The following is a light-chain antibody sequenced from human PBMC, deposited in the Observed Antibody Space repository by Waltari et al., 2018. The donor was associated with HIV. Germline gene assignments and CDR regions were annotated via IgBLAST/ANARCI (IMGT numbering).Light chain of an antibody. J-gene: IGKJ4*01. V-gene: IGKV4-1*01. CDR1: QSILYSSNNRNY. CDR3: QQYDSTPLT. Sequence: DIVMTQSPDSLAVPLGEMATIHCKSSQSILYSSNNRNYLAWYQQKPGQRPKLLIYWASTRESGVPDRFTGNGSGTDFTLTISSLQAEDVAVYYCQQYDSTPLTFGGGTKVEIK. CDR2: WAS.